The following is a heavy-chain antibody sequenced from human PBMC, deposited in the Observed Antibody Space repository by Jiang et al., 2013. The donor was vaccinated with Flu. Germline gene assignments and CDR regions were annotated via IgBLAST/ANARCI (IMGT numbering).Heavy chain of an antibody. Sequence: GLVQPGGSLRLSCAASGFTFSNYIMNWVRQAPGKGLEWVAVISYDGSNKYYADSVKGRFTISRDNSKNTLYLQMNSLRAEDTAVYYCARDMRDYDFWSGYPHNYYYGMDVWGKGTTVTVSS. CDR1: GFTFSNYI. CDR2: ISYDGSNK. D-gene: IGHD3-3*01. J-gene: IGHJ6*04. CDR3: ARDMRDYDFWSGYPHNYYYGMDV. V-gene: IGHV3-30*01.